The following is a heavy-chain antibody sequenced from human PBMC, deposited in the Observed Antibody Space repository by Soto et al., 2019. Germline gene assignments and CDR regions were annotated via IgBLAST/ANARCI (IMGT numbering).Heavy chain of an antibody. V-gene: IGHV3-53*01. Sequence: EVQLVESGGGLIQPGGSLRLSCAVSGFTVSNNYMSWVRQAPGKGLEGVSVIYSGGYTAYGDSVKGRFTISRDNSKNPPSFKMKSPGPGGPAVFYWGSPPGGGGYWGQGTLVTVSS. D-gene: IGHD3-10*01. CDR1: GFTVSNNY. J-gene: IGHJ4*02. CDR2: IYSGGYT. CDR3: GSPPGGGGY.